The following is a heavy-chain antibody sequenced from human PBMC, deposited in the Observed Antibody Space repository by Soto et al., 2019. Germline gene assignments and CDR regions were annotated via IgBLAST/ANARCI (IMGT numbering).Heavy chain of an antibody. J-gene: IGHJ4*02. CDR3: ARAALIVVVPAAMGY. Sequence: QVQLVQSGAEVKKPGASVKVSCKASGYTFTGYYMHWVRQAPGQGLEWMGWINPNSGGTNYVQKFQGRVTMTRDTSISTAYMELSRLRSDDTAVYYCARAALIVVVPAAMGYWGQGTLVTVSS. CDR2: INPNSGGT. D-gene: IGHD2-2*01. CDR1: GYTFTGYY. V-gene: IGHV1-2*02.